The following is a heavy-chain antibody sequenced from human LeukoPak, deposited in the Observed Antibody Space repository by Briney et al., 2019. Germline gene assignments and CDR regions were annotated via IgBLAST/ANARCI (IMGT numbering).Heavy chain of an antibody. Sequence: SETLSLTCAVSGGSISSGGYSWSWIRQPPEKGLEWIGYIYHSGSTYYNPSLKSRVTISVDRSKNQFSLKLSSVTAADTAVYYCARDSPGYAFDIWGQGTMVTVSS. CDR2: IYHSGST. J-gene: IGHJ3*02. V-gene: IGHV4-30-2*01. CDR1: GGSISSGGYS. CDR3: ARDSPGYAFDI.